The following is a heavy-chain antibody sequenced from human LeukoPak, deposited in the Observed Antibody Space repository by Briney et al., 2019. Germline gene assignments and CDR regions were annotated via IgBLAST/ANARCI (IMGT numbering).Heavy chain of an antibody. Sequence: ASVKVSRKVSGYTLTELFMHWVRQAPGKGLEWMGGFDPEDGETIYAQKFQGRVTMTEDTSTDTAYMELSSLRSEDTAVYYCATDLGDDYSFDIWGQGTMVTVSS. CDR3: ATDLGDDYSFDI. V-gene: IGHV1-24*01. CDR1: GYTLTELF. CDR2: FDPEDGET. D-gene: IGHD4-11*01. J-gene: IGHJ3*02.